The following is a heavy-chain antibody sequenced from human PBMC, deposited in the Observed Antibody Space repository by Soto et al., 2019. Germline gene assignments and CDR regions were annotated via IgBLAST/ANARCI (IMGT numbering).Heavy chain of an antibody. CDR1: GGSFSGYY. J-gene: IGHJ6*03. V-gene: IGHV4-34*01. D-gene: IGHD2-2*01. CDR2: INHSGST. Sequence: SETLSLTCAVYGGSFSGYYWSWIRQPPGKGLEWIGEINHSGSTNYNPSLKSRVTISVDTSKNQFSLKLSSVTAADTAVYYCERGNFVVVPAAIYYYYYMDVWGKGTTVTVSS. CDR3: ERGNFVVVPAAIYYYYYMDV.